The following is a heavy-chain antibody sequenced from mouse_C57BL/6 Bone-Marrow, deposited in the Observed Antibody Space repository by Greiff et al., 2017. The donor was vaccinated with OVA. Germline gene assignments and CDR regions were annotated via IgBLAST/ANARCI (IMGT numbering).Heavy chain of an antibody. CDR2: INPSTGGT. CDR1: GYSFTGYY. CDR3: AGSYVMDY. Sequence: VQLQQSGPELVKPGASVKISCKASGYSFTGYYMHWVKQSPEKSLEWIGEINPSTGGTTYNQKFKAKATLTVDKSSSTAYMQLKSLTSEDSAVYYCAGSYVMDYWGQGTSVTVSS. D-gene: IGHD1-1*02. V-gene: IGHV1-42*01. J-gene: IGHJ4*01.